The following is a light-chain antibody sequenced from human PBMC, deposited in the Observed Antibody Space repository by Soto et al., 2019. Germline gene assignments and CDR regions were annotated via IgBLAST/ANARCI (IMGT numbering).Light chain of an antibody. V-gene: IGKV1-9*01. J-gene: IGKJ4*01. CDR2: AAS. CDR1: QGISSY. CDR3: QQIKSDPPN. Sequence: DIRVKHSPTSLSGSILDILTITFRASQGISSYLAWYQQRPGKAPKLLIYAASTLQSGVPSRFSGSGSGTEFTLTISILQPEDFATYDCQQIKSDPPNLGGATRLRS.